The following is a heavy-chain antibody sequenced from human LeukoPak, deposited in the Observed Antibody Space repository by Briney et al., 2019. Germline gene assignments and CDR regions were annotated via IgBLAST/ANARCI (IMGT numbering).Heavy chain of an antibody. CDR3: AKDRIMITFGGVIGRD. CDR1: GFTFSSYG. D-gene: IGHD3-16*02. Sequence: PGGSLRLSCAASGFTFSSYGMHWVRQAPGKGLEWVAFIRYDGSNKYCADSVKGRFTISRDNSKNTLYLQMNSLRAEDTAVYYCAKDRIMITFGGVIGRDWGQGTLVTVSS. CDR2: IRYDGSNK. J-gene: IGHJ4*02. V-gene: IGHV3-30*02.